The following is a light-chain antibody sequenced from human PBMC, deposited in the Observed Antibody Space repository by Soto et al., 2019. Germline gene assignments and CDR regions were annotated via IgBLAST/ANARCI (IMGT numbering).Light chain of an antibody. CDR1: QGIRND. CDR3: LPDYNYPWT. J-gene: IGKJ1*01. CDR2: AAS. V-gene: IGKV1-6*01. Sequence: AIQMTQSPSSLSASVGDRVTITCRASQGIRNDLGWYQQKPGKAPKLLIYAASSLQSGVPSRFSGSGSGTDFTLTINRLQPENFSTYYCLPDYNYPWTFGQGTKVEIK.